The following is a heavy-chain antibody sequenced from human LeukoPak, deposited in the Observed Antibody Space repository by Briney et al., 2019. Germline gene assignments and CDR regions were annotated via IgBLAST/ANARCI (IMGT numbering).Heavy chain of an antibody. CDR3: AELGITMMGGV. D-gene: IGHD3-22*01. CDR2: ISSSGSTI. CDR1: GDSISSSNW. V-gene: IGHV3-48*03. J-gene: IGHJ6*03. Sequence: LSLTCAVSGDSISSSNWWSWVRQAPGKGLEWVSYISSSGSTIYYADSVKGRFTISRDNAKNSLYLQMDSLRAEDTAVYYWAELGITMMGGVWGKGTPVTISS.